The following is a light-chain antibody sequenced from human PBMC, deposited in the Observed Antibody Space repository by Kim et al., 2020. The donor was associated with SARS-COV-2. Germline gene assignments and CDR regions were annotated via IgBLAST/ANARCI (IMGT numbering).Light chain of an antibody. CDR3: QQYYSTPFT. V-gene: IGKV4-1*01. CDR1: QNVLYSADNRNY. J-gene: IGKJ3*01. CDR2: WAS. Sequence: ATINCKSSQNVLYSADNRNYLAWYQQQPGQSPKLLIYWASTRESGVPDRFSGSGSGTDFTRTISSLQDEDVAVYYCQQYYSTPFTFGPGTKVYIK.